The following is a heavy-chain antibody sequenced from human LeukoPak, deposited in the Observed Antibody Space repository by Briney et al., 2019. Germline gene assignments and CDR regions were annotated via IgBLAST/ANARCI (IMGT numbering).Heavy chain of an antibody. D-gene: IGHD4-17*01. J-gene: IGHJ4*02. CDR2: IYYSGST. CDR3: ARDYGDYQFDY. CDR1: GGSISRYY. Sequence: SETLSLTCTVSGGSISRYYWSWIRQPPGKGLEWIGYIYYSGSTNYNPSLKSRVTISVDTSKNQFSLKLSSVTAADTAVYYCARDYGDYQFDYWGQGTLVTVSS. V-gene: IGHV4-59*01.